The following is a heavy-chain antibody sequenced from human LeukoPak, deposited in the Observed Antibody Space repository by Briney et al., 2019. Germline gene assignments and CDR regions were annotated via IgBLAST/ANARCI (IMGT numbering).Heavy chain of an antibody. V-gene: IGHV3-30*17. CDR2: MAIDGNTK. D-gene: IGHD2-15*01. CDR1: GFIFTNYP. Sequence: AGGSLRLSCAASGFIFTNYPIHWVRQTPDKGLECVAIMAIDGNTKYYADSVRGRFIFSRDNSRNTVYLQMHSLRLEDTALYHCVRDPIPGYPDYFASWGWGTLVTVSS. J-gene: IGHJ4*02. CDR3: VRDPIPGYPDYFAS.